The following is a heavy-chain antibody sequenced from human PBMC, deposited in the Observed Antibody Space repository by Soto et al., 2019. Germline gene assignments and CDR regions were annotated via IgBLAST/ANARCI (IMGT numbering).Heavy chain of an antibody. Sequence: EVQLVESGGGLVKPGGSLRLSCAASGFTFDDYAMHWVRQAPGKGLEWVSGISWNSGSIGYADSVKGRFTISRDNAKNSLYLQMNSLRAEDTALYYCAKGGSSGWYFDYWGQGTLVTVSS. D-gene: IGHD6-19*01. CDR3: AKGGSSGWYFDY. J-gene: IGHJ4*02. CDR2: ISWNSGSI. CDR1: GFTFDDYA. V-gene: IGHV3-9*01.